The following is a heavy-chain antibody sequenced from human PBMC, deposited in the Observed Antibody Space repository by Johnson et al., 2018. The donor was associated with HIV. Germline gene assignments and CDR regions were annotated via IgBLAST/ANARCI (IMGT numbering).Heavy chain of an antibody. J-gene: IGHJ3*02. CDR1: GFTFSSYG. CDR3: VSREWELHAFDI. CDR2: IRYDGSNK. V-gene: IGHV3-30*02. Sequence: QVQLVESGGGVVQPGGSLRLSCAASGFTFSSYGMHWVRQAPGKGLEWVAFIRYDGSNKYYADSVKGRFTISRDNSKNTLYLQMKSLRAEDTAVYYCVSREWELHAFDIWGQGTMVTVSS. D-gene: IGHD1-26*01.